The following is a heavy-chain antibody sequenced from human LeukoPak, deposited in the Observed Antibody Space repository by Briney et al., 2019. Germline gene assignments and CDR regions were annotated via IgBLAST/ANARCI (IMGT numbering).Heavy chain of an antibody. V-gene: IGHV3-23*01. J-gene: IGHJ3*02. CDR2: ISGSGGST. CDR1: GFTFSSYA. D-gene: IGHD6-19*01. Sequence: PGGAPRLSCAASGFTFSSYAMSWVRQAPGKGLGWGSAISGSGGSTYYADSVKGRFTISRDNSKNTLYLQMNSLRAEDTAVYYCAKSISSGWSNHAFDIWGQGTMVTVSS. CDR3: AKSISSGWSNHAFDI.